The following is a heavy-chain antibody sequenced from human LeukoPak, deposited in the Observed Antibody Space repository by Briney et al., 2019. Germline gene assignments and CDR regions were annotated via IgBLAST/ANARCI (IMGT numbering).Heavy chain of an antibody. V-gene: IGHV3-43*02. Sequence: HPGGSLRLSCAASGFTFDDYAMHWVRQAPGKGLEWVSLISGDSGSTYYADSVKGRFTISRDNSKNPLYLQMNSLRTEDTALYYCAKGLYYYDSSGSLSDFDYWGQGTLVTASS. D-gene: IGHD3-22*01. CDR2: ISGDSGST. CDR3: AKGLYYYDSSGSLSDFDY. J-gene: IGHJ4*02. CDR1: GFTFDDYA.